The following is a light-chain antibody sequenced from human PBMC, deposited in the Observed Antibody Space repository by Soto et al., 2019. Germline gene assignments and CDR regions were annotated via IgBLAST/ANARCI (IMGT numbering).Light chain of an antibody. CDR2: EGS. Sequence: QSALTQPASVSGSPGQSITISCTGTSSDVGSYNLVSWYQQHPGKAPKLMIYEGSKRPSGVSNRFSGSKSGNTASLTISGLQAEDEADYYCCSYAGSSTLRGVFGGGTKVTVL. J-gene: IGLJ2*01. CDR1: SSDVGSYNL. V-gene: IGLV2-23*01. CDR3: CSYAGSSTLRGV.